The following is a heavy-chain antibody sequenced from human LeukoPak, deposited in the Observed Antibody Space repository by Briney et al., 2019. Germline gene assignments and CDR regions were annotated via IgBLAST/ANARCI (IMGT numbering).Heavy chain of an antibody. CDR3: ARDYCSGGSCDSRPSGMDV. V-gene: IGHV4-59*07. J-gene: IGHJ6*01. CDR2: IYYSRSS. CDR1: GRSIRSSY. D-gene: IGHD2-15*01. Sequence: SDTLSLTCTVSGRSIRSSYWRWIRHPPGKGLEWIGSIYYSRSSNHSPPLNRRLSISVDTYKNQFSLQLSSVTAADTAVYYCARDYCSGGSCDSRPSGMDVWGEETTVSV.